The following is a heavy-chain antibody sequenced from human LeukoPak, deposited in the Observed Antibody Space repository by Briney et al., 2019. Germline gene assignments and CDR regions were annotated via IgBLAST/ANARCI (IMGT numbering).Heavy chain of an antibody. CDR2: VFYRDRT. V-gene: IGHV4-39*02. J-gene: IGHJ4*02. CDR1: GDSVTGDSYD. CDR3: VRTLVGVAEGYCDH. D-gene: IGHD1-26*01. Sequence: SETLSLTCAVSGDSVTGDSYDWGWIRQSPRKGLEWIGSVFYRDRTYYNPSLRSRLTITVDTVKNDVSLNLRSVTAADTAIFFGVRTLVGVAEGYCDHWGQGIQITVPS.